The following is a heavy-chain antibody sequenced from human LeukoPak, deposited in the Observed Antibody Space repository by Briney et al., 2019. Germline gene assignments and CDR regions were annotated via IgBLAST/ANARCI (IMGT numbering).Heavy chain of an antibody. J-gene: IGHJ4*02. CDR3: ARASGDSSSSGWLDY. D-gene: IGHD6-19*01. CDR2: IYHSGST. CDR1: GYSISSGYY. V-gene: IGHV4-38-2*02. Sequence: SETLSLTCTVSGYSISSGYYWGWIRQPPGKGLEWIGSIYHSGSTYYNPSLKSRVTISVDTSKNQFSLKLSSVTAADTAVYYCARASGDSSSSGWLDYWGQGTLVTVSS.